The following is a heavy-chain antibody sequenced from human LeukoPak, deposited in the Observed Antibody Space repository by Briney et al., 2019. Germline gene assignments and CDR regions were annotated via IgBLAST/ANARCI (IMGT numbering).Heavy chain of an antibody. CDR1: GGSITSSSYY. Sequence: PSETLSLTCSVSGGSITSSSYYWGWIRQPPEKGLEWIGSISHIGGTYYSPSLKSRITISVDTSKNQFSLKLSSVTAADTAVYYCARGRSNLIVVDEGFDYWGQGTLVTVSS. J-gene: IGHJ4*02. D-gene: IGHD3-22*01. CDR2: ISHIGGT. V-gene: IGHV4-39*07. CDR3: ARGRSNLIVVDEGFDY.